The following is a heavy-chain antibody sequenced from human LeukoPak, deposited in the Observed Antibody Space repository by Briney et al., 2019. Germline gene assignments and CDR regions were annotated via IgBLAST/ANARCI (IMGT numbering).Heavy chain of an antibody. D-gene: IGHD3-16*01. CDR3: ARLHASRAEEFDP. J-gene: IGHJ5*02. Sequence: PSETLSLTCTVSGGSISGHYWSWLRQSPGTGLELIGYMYSGGGTNYNPSLNSRVTISVDMSKNQFSLKLTSVTAADTAIYYCARLHASRAEEFDPWGQGTLVTVSS. CDR2: MYSGGGT. V-gene: IGHV4-59*11. CDR1: GGSISGHY.